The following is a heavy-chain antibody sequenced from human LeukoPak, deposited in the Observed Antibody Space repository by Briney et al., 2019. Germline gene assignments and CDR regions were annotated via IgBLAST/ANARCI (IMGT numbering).Heavy chain of an antibody. CDR2: ISGSSDNT. V-gene: IGHV3-23*01. D-gene: IGHD3-3*01. CDR1: GFTFSTYA. J-gene: IGHJ4*02. CDR3: AKGVEWLLGVNFDY. Sequence: PGGSLRLSCAASGFTFSTYAMAWVRQAPGEGLEWVSSISGSSDNTYYTDSVKGRFTVSRDNFKNTLSLQMTGLRAEDTAVYYCAKGVEWLLGVNFDYWGQGILVTVSS.